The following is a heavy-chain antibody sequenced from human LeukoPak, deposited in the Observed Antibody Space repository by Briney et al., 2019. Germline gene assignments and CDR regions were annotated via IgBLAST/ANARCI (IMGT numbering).Heavy chain of an antibody. J-gene: IGHJ5*02. D-gene: IGHD1-1*01. CDR3: ARSNSQGTLNP. CDR2: IIPIFGTA. CDR1: GGTFSSYA. V-gene: IGHV1-69*13. Sequence: LVKVSCKASGGTFSSYAISWVRQTPGQGLEWMGGIIPIFGTANYAQKFQGRVTITADESTSTAYMELSSLRSEDTAVYYCARSNSQGTLNPWGQGTLVTVSS.